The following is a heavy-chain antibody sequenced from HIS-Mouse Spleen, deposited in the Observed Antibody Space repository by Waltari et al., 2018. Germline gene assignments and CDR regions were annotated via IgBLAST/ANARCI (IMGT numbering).Heavy chain of an antibody. D-gene: IGHD2-15*01. CDR2: IYYSGST. V-gene: IGHV4-39*07. CDR3: ASGVVVAATAVHFDY. J-gene: IGHJ4*02. Sequence: QLQLQESGPGLVKPSETLSRTCTVSGGSIRSSSYYWGWIRQPPGKGLEWIGSIYYSGSTYYNPSLKSRVTISVDTSKNQFSLKLSSVTAADTAVYYCASGVVVAATAVHFDYWGQGTLVTVSS. CDR1: GGSIRSSSYY.